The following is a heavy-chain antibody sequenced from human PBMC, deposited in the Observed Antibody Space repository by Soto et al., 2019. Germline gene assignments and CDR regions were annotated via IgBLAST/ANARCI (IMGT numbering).Heavy chain of an antibody. Sequence: QVQLVESGGGVVQPGSSLRLLCEASGFTFSGHGMHWVRQAPGKGLEWLAVIVSDGRNQAYADSVKGRFTISRDNSKNPLYLQTNSLRDEDTAVYYCARDDVYPDNGFDHWGLGTLLTVSS. CDR1: GFTFSGHG. CDR2: IVSDGRNQ. J-gene: IGHJ5*02. V-gene: IGHV3-33*01. CDR3: ARDDVYPDNGFDH.